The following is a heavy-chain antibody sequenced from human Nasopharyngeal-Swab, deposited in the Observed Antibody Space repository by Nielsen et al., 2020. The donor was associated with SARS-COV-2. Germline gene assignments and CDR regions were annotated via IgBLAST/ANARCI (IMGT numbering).Heavy chain of an antibody. J-gene: IGHJ4*02. D-gene: IGHD4-17*01. CDR3: AKGRHLMTTVTTVDY. Sequence: GESLKISCAASGFTFSSYAMSWVRQAPGKGLEWVSAISGSGGSTYYADSVKGRFTISRDSSKNTLYLQMNSLRAEDTAVYYCAKGRHLMTTVTTVDYWGQGTLVTVSS. CDR2: ISGSGGST. V-gene: IGHV3-23*01. CDR1: GFTFSSYA.